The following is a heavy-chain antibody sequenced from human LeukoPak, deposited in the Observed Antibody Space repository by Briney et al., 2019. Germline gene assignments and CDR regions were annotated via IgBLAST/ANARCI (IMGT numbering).Heavy chain of an antibody. CDR3: ARGVLAYCGGDCYSYWFDP. D-gene: IGHD2-21*02. V-gene: IGHV3-13*01. CDR2: IGTAGDT. CDR1: GFTFSSYD. Sequence: GGSLRLSCVGSGFTFSSYDMHWVRQATGKGLEWVSAIGTAGDTYYPGSVKGRFTISRENAKNSLYLQMNSLRAGDTAVYYYARGVLAYCGGDCYSYWFDPWGQGTLVTVSS. J-gene: IGHJ5*02.